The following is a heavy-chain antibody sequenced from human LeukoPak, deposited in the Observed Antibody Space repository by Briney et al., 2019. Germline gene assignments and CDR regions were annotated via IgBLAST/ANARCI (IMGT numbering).Heavy chain of an antibody. Sequence: ASVKVSCKASGYTFTGYYMHWVRQAPGQGLEWMGWINPNSGGTNYAQEFQGRVTMTRDTSISTAYMELCRLRSDDTAVYYCARPLRGLWFGELLSWAIDYWGQGTLVTVSS. CDR3: ARPLRGLWFGELLSWAIDY. V-gene: IGHV1-2*02. J-gene: IGHJ4*02. CDR2: INPNSGGT. D-gene: IGHD3-10*01. CDR1: GYTFTGYY.